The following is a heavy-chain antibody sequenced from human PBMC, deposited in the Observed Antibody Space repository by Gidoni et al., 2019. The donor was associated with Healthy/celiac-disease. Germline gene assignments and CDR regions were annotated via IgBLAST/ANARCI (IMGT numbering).Heavy chain of an antibody. CDR3: ARGVRIVGATTPTGY. D-gene: IGHD1-26*01. V-gene: IGHV1-8*01. CDR1: GYTFTSYD. J-gene: IGHJ4*02. CDR2: MNPHSGNT. Sequence: QVQLVQPGAEWKTPGASVKVSCKASGYTFTSYDINWVRQATGQGLECMGWMNPHSGNTGYAQQFQGRVTMTRNTSISTAYMELSSLRSEDTAVYYCARGVRIVGATTPTGYWGQGTLVTVSS.